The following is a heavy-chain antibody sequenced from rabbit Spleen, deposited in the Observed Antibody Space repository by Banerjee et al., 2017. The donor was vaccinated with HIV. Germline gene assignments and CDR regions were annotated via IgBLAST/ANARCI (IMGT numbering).Heavy chain of an antibody. Sequence: QEQLVESGGGLVQPGGSLTLSCKASGFDFSAYGMSWVRQAPGKGLEWIGYIDLVFGITYYANWVNGRFTISRDNAQNTLFLQLNSLTAADTATYFCVREVAAKFNLWGPGTLVTVS. V-gene: IGHV1S47*01. CDR2: IDLVFGIT. CDR1: GFDFSAYG. CDR3: VREVAAKFNL. D-gene: IGHD4-1*01. J-gene: IGHJ4*01.